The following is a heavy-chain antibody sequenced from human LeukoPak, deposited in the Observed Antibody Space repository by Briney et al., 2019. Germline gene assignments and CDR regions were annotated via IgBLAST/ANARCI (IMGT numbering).Heavy chain of an antibody. CDR2: KYYSGST. D-gene: IGHD5-18*01. V-gene: IGHV4-61*01. CDR1: GVSINTCCYY. Sequence: SETLSLTCDVSGVSINTCCYYWPWLRQPPGKGLEWIGYKYYSGSTRYNSSLRSRLTISLDTSKTQFSLRLTSVTAADTAVYYCARGRSYGFDFDSWGPGTLVIVSS. CDR3: ARGRSYGFDFDS. J-gene: IGHJ4*02.